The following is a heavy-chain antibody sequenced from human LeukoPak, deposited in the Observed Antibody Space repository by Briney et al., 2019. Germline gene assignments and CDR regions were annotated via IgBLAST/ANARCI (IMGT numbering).Heavy chain of an antibody. CDR3: ARVIVAAFDY. V-gene: IGHV3-23*01. CDR2: ISGSAHKI. D-gene: IGHD6-13*01. CDR1: GITFSNYA. J-gene: IGHJ4*02. Sequence: PGGSLRLPCVASGITFSNYAVSWVRQAPEKGLDWVSVISGSAHKIRYADSVKGRFTISRDNSENIVYLQMNNLRAEDTAVYYCARVIVAAFDYWGQGALVTVSS.